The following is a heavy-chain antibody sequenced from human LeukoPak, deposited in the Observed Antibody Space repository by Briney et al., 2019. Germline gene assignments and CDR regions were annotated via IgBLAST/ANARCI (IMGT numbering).Heavy chain of an antibody. Sequence: SETLSLTCTVSIGSISSFYWSWIRQPPGEGLEWIGYIYYRGSTNYNPSLKSRVTISVDTSKNHFSLRLSSVTATDTAVYYCARHLAVAATGFDYWGQGILVTVSS. J-gene: IGHJ4*02. CDR3: ARHLAVAATGFDY. D-gene: IGHD2-15*01. CDR2: IYYRGST. CDR1: IGSISSFY. V-gene: IGHV4-59*08.